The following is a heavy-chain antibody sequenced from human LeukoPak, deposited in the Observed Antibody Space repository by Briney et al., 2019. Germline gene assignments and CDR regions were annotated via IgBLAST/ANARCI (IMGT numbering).Heavy chain of an antibody. CDR2: IWSDGSNK. V-gene: IGHV3-33*01. Sequence: PGRSLRLSCAASGFTFSSYGMHWVRQAPGKGLEWLAVIWSDGSNKYYADSAKGRLTISRDNSKNTLYLQMNNLRAEDTAVYYCARAAYYDSSGYYYGIDFWGQGTLVTVSS. CDR3: ARAAYYDSSGYYYGIDF. CDR1: GFTFSSYG. J-gene: IGHJ4*02. D-gene: IGHD3-22*01.